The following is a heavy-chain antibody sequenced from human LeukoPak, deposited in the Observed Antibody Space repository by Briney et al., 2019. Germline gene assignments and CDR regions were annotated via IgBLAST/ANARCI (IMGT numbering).Heavy chain of an antibody. Sequence: PSETLSLTCAVYGGSFSGYYWSWIRQPPGKGLEWIGEINHSGSTNYNPSLKSRVTISVDTSKNQFSLKLSSVTAADTAVYYCARPAFGSGWYWDAFDIWGQGTMVTVSS. CDR2: INHSGST. CDR1: GGSFSGYY. J-gene: IGHJ3*02. CDR3: ARPAFGSGWYWDAFDI. D-gene: IGHD6-19*01. V-gene: IGHV4-34*01.